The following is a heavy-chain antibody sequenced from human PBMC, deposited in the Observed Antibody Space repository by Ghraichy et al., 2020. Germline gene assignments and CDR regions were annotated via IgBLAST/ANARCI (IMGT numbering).Heavy chain of an antibody. V-gene: IGHV3-7*01. D-gene: IGHD2-15*01. J-gene: IGHJ4*02. CDR2: IKQDGSEK. CDR1: GFTFSSYW. Sequence: GGSLRLSCAASGFTFSSYWMSWVRQAPGKGLEWVANIKQDGSEKYYVDSVKGRFTISRDNAKNSLYLQMNSLRAEDTAVYYCARDGGYCSGGSPCYYFDYWGQGTLVTVSS. CDR3: ARDGGYCSGGSPCYYFDY.